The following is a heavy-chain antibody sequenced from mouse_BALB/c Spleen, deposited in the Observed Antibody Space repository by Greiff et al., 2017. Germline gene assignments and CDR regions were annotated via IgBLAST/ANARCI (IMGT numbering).Heavy chain of an antibody. CDR3: ARAPPYYRYDDWYFDV. Sequence: EVKLMESGPGLVKPSQSLSLTCTVTGYSITSDYAWNWIRQFPGNKLEWMGYISYSGSTSYNPSLKSRISITRDTSKNQFFLQLNSVTTEDTATYYCARAPPYYRYDDWYFDVWGAGTTVTVSS. CDR1: GYSITSDYA. V-gene: IGHV3-2*02. CDR2: ISYSGST. D-gene: IGHD2-14*01. J-gene: IGHJ1*01.